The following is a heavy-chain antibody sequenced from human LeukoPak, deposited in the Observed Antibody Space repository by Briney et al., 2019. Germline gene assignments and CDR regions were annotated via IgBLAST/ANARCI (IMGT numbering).Heavy chain of an antibody. J-gene: IGHJ3*02. Sequence: SETLSLTCAVSGASFSGYFWNWIRQSPEKGLEWIGEIKYDGTTNYNPSLTSRVTMSIDKATNQFRLKVTSLTAADTAVYYCARGPDYYGDYISWFPDAFHIWGQGTLVSVSP. CDR1: GASFSGYF. D-gene: IGHD4-17*01. V-gene: IGHV4-34*01. CDR2: IKYDGTT. CDR3: ARGPDYYGDYISWFPDAFHI.